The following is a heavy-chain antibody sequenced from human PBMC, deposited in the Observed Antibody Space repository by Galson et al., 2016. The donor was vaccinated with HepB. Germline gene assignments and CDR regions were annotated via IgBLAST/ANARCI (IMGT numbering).Heavy chain of an antibody. J-gene: IGHJ4*02. CDR2: VYSSGST. CDR3: AREGPVNRRGSYNYYGYYFDF. CDR1: GGSMNSYY. V-gene: IGHV4-59*12. D-gene: IGHD1-1*01. Sequence: ATLSLTCTVSGGSMNSYYWTWIRQPPGMGLEWVGYVYSSGSTNYNPSLQSRVTISVDTSKNQFSLRLFSVTAADTAVYYCAREGPVNRRGSYNYYGYYFDFWGQGTRVTVSS.